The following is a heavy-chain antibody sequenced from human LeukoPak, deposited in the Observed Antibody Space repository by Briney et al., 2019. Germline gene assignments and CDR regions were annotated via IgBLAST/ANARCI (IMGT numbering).Heavy chain of an antibody. CDR3: AKDLSSSS. J-gene: IGHJ4*02. D-gene: IGHD6-6*01. CDR2: VSDGGVST. Sequence: GGSLRLSCAASGFTFSSYAMSWVRQAPGKGLEWVSGVSDGGVSTYYADSVKGRFTLSRDNSKHTLYLQMNSLRAEDTAVYYCAKDLSSSSWGQGTLVTVSS. V-gene: IGHV3-23*01. CDR1: GFTFSSYA.